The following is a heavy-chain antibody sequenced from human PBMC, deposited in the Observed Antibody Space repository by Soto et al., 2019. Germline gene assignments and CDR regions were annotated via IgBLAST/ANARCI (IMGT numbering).Heavy chain of an antibody. D-gene: IGHD6-6*01. V-gene: IGHV3-23*01. J-gene: IGHJ6*02. CDR3: ATDAIIAARIGYYYYGMDV. CDR1: GFTFSSYA. Sequence: GGSLRLSCAASGFTFSSYAMSWVRQAPGKGLEWVSAISGSGGSTYYADSVKGRFTISRDNSKDTLYLQMNSLRAEDTAVYYCATDAIIAARIGYYYYGMDVWGQGTTVTVSS. CDR2: ISGSGGST.